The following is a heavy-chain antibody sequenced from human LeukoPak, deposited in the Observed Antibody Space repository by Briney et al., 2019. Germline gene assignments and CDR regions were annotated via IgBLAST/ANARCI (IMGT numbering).Heavy chain of an antibody. CDR2: FYASGTT. CDR1: GASINTYF. CDR3: AKTHCGGGSCDKFDC. V-gene: IGHV4-4*07. D-gene: IGHD2-15*01. J-gene: IGHJ5*01. Sequence: PAATLSLTCTVSGASINTYFWSWIRQPAGKRLEGFGRFYASGTTYYNPSLRSRVSLSIDTSKNQLSLNLSSVTAADTALYYCAKTHCGGGSCDKFDCWGQGILVTVSS.